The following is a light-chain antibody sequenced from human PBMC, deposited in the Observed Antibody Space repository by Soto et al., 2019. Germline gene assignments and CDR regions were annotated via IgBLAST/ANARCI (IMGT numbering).Light chain of an antibody. CDR1: QSISSY. V-gene: IGKV1-39*01. CDR2: AAS. CDR3: QQSYGART. J-gene: IGKJ4*01. Sequence: DIPMTQSPSSLSASVGDRVTITCRASQSISSYLNWYQQKPGKAPKLLIYAASSLQSEVPSRFSGSGSGTDFTLTISSLQPEDFATYYCQQSYGARTFGGGTEVEIK.